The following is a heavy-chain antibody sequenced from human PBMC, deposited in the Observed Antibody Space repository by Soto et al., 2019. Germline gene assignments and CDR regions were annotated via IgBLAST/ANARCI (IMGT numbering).Heavy chain of an antibody. CDR1: GGSFSGYY. CDR3: ARGPRSWELLQARRLKDGMDV. CDR2: INHSGST. D-gene: IGHD1-26*01. V-gene: IGHV4-34*01. J-gene: IGHJ6*02. Sequence: LSETLSLTCAVYGGSFSGYYWSWIRQPPGKGLEWIGEINHSGSTNYNPSLKSRVTISVDTSKNQFSLKLSSVTAADTAVYYCARGPRSWELLQARRLKDGMDVWGQGTTVTVSS.